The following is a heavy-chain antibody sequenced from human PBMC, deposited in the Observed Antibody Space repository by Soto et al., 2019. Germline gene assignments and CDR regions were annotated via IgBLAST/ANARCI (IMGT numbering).Heavy chain of an antibody. CDR1: GGTFSSYA. V-gene: IGHV1-69*13. CDR2: IIPIFGTA. D-gene: IGHD3-22*01. J-gene: IGHJ4*02. CDR3: ASDYYDSSGYYHAYDY. Sequence: SVKVSCKASGGTFSSYAISWVRQAPGQGLEWMGGIIPIFGTANYAQKFQGRVTITADESTSTAYMELSSLRSEDTAVYYCASDYYDSSGYYHAYDYWGQGTLVTVSS.